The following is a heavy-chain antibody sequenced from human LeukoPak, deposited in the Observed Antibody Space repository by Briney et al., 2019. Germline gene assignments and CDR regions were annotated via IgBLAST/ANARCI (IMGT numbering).Heavy chain of an antibody. CDR2: IHTSGST. J-gene: IGHJ3*02. CDR1: GGSISSSSYY. Sequence: SETLSLTCTVSGGSISSSSYYWGWIRQPPGKGLEWIGRIHTSGSTNYNPSLKSRVTMSVDTSKNQFSLKLSSVTAADTAVYYCARDQHAFDIWGQGTMVTVSS. CDR3: ARDQHAFDI. V-gene: IGHV4-39*07.